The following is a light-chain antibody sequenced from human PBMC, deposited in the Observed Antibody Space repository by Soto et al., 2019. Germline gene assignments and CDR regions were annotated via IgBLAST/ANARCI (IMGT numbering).Light chain of an antibody. CDR1: QSVYSDF. CDR2: GAS. J-gene: IGKJ4*01. CDR3: QQYGSPPLT. V-gene: IGKV3-20*01. Sequence: IVLTQSPCTLSLSPGERATLSCRARQSVYSDFLAWYKQKPGQAPRLPIYGASSRATGIPDMFSGSGSGTDFTLTISRLEPEDFAVYYCQQYGSPPLTFGGGAKVEIK.